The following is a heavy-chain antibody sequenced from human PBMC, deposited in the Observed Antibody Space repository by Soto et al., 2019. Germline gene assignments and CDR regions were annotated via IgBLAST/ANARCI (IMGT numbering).Heavy chain of an antibody. CDR2: ISSSGSNK. J-gene: IGHJ6*02. CDR1: GFTFSSYE. D-gene: IGHD2-15*01. CDR3: ARYCSGGSCYYSYYYGIDG. Sequence: LRLSCAASGFTFSSYEMNWVRQAPGKGLEWVSYISSSGSNKNYADSVKGRFTISRDNAKNSLYLQMNSLRAEDTAVYYCARYCSGGSCYYSYYYGIDGWGQGTTVTVSS. V-gene: IGHV3-48*03.